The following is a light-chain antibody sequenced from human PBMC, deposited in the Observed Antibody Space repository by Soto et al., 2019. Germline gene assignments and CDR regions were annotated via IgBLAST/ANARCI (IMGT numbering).Light chain of an antibody. CDR2: DAS. CDR1: QDISNY. CDR3: QQYDNLLT. V-gene: IGKV1-33*01. J-gene: IGKJ4*01. Sequence: DLQMTQSPSSLSASVGDIVTITCQASQDISNYLNWYQQKPGKAPKLLIYDASNLETGVPSRFSGSGSGTDFTFTISSLQPEDIATYYCQQYDNLLTFGGGTKVEIK.